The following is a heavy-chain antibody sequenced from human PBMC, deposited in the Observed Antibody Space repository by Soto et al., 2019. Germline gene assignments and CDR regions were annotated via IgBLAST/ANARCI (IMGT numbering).Heavy chain of an antibody. Sequence: PGGSLSLSCEVSGFTLGSYAMHWVRQAPGKGLEWVSVISYDGSDNYYADSVKGRFTISRDNSKNTLYLHMNSLRPEDTAVYYCARDGTTTTAAGFDHWGQGTLVTVSS. J-gene: IGHJ4*02. V-gene: IGHV3-30-3*01. CDR3: ARDGTTTTAAGFDH. D-gene: IGHD6-13*01. CDR2: ISYDGSDN. CDR1: GFTLGSYA.